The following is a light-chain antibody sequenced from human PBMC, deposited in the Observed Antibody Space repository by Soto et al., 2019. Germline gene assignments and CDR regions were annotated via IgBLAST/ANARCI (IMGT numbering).Light chain of an antibody. CDR3: QQYNSYSCT. Sequence: DIQMTQSPSTLSASVGDRVTITCRASQSINTWLAWYQQKPGKAPKLLIYDASGLESGVPSRFSGSGSGTEFTLTISSLQPDDFATYYCQQYNSYSCTFGQGTKVDIK. CDR2: DAS. V-gene: IGKV1-5*03. J-gene: IGKJ1*01. CDR1: QSINTW.